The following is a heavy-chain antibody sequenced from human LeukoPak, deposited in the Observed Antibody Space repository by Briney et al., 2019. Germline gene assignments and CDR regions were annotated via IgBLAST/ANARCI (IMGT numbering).Heavy chain of an antibody. CDR1: GFTFSSYS. D-gene: IGHD6-13*01. V-gene: IGHV3-48*04. Sequence: PGGSLRLSCAASGFTFSSYSMNWVRQAPGKGLEWVSYISSSSSTIYYADSVKGRFTISRDNAKNSLYLQMNSLRAEDTAVYYCARDGLIAAAAGDYWGQGTLVTVSS. CDR2: ISSSSSTI. CDR3: ARDGLIAAAAGDY. J-gene: IGHJ4*02.